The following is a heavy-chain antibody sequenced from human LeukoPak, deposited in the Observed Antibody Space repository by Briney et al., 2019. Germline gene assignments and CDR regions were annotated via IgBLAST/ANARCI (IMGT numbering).Heavy chain of an antibody. CDR2: IYYSGST. CDR3: SPPGRDGWFDP. Sequence: PSETLSLTCTVSGVSISSSSYYWGWIRQPPGKGLEWIGSIYYSGSTYYNPSLKSRVTISVDTSKNQFSLKLSSVTAADTPVNYCSPPGRDGWFDPWGQGTLVTVSS. CDR1: GVSISSSSYY. J-gene: IGHJ5*02. V-gene: IGHV4-39*01. D-gene: IGHD5-24*01.